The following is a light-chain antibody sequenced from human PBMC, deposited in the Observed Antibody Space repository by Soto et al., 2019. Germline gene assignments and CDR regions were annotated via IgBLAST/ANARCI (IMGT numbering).Light chain of an antibody. V-gene: IGKV1-27*01. CDR2: AAY. CDR1: QDISTY. CDR3: QKYDNAPLT. J-gene: IGKJ4*01. Sequence: DIQMTQAPSSLSASVGDRVTITCRARQDISTYLAWYQQKPGKVPKLLISAAYTLQSGVPPRFSGSGSGTDFTLTISSLQPEGVATYYCQKYDNAPLTFRGGTKVEIK.